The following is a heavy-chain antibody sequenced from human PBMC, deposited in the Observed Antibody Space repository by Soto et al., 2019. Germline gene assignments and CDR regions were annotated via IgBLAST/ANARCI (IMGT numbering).Heavy chain of an antibody. CDR2: IDADGRSI. V-gene: IGHV3-74*01. D-gene: IGHD2-8*01. CDR1: GFTFRTYW. CDR3: VREGRDTNYYQLGGFDF. Sequence: SLRLSCAASGFTFRTYWTHWVRQAPGKGLVWVSRIDADGRSISYADSVKGRFTISRDNAKNTMYLQMGSLKDEDTAVYYCVREGRDTNYYQLGGFDFWGQGTQVTVSS. J-gene: IGHJ4*02.